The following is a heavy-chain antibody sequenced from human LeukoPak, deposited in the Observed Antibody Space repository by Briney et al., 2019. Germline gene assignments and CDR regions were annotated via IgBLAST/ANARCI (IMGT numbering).Heavy chain of an antibody. CDR2: ISWNSGSI. CDR3: AKDDSMARGVIIR. D-gene: IGHD3-10*01. V-gene: IGHV3-9*01. CDR1: GFTFDEYA. J-gene: IGHJ4*02. Sequence: GRSLRLSCAASGFTFDEYAMHWVRQAPGKGLEWVSGISWNSGSIGYADSVKGRFTISRDNAKNSLYLQMNSLRAEDTALYYCAKDDSMARGVIIRWGQGTLVTVSS.